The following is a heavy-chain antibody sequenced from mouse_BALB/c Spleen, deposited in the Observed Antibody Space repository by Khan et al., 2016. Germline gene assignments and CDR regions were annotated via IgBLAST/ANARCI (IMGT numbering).Heavy chain of an antibody. CDR1: GFNIKDTY. CDR3: AMVTAIED. Sequence: VQLQQSGAELVKPGASVKLSCTASGFNIKDTYMHWVKQRPEQGLEWIGRIDPANGNTKYDPKFQGTATIKADTFSNTAYLQLSSLTSEDTAVYYCAMVTAIEDWDQGTSVTVSS. V-gene: IGHV14-3*02. J-gene: IGHJ4*01. CDR2: IDPANGNT. D-gene: IGHD2-1*01.